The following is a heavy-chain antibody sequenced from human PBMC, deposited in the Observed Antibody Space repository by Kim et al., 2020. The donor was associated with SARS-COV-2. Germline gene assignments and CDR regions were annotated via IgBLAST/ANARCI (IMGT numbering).Heavy chain of an antibody. CDR3: AREPGITMLVVVNRNGAFDF. D-gene: IGHD3-22*01. V-gene: IGHV1-2*02. J-gene: IGHJ3*01. CDR1: GYTFTGYY. CDR2: LNPNSGGT. Sequence: ASVKVSCKASGYTFTGYYMHWVRQAPGQGLEWMGWLNPNSGGTTYAQKFQGRVTMTRDTSISTAYMELSRLRSDDTAVYYCAREPGITMLVVVNRNGAFDFWGQGTMVTVSS.